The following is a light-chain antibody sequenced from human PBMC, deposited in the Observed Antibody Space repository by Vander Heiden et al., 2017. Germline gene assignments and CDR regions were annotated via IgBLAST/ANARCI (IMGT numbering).Light chain of an antibody. CDR1: QSISSY. CDR3: QQIVDPTWT. Sequence: DIQMTQSPSSLSASVGDRVTITCRASQSISSYLNWFQQKPGQAPKLLIYASYTLQTGVPPRFSGTGSGTDFTLTISSLQPEDFATYFCQQIVDPTWTFGQGTKVEIK. J-gene: IGKJ1*01. CDR2: ASY. V-gene: IGKV1-39*01.